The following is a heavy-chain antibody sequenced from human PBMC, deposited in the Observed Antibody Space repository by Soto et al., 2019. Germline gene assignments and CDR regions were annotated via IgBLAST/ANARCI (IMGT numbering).Heavy chain of an antibody. J-gene: IGHJ4*02. CDR1: GGSISSGGYS. CDR3: ARVQDY. D-gene: IGHD1-1*01. V-gene: IGHV4-30-2*01. CDR2: MYHSGST. Sequence: SETLSLTCAVSGGSISSGGYSWSWIRQPPGKGLEWIGYMYHSGSTYYNPSLKSRVTISIDGSKNQFSLKLSSVTAADTAVYYRARVQDYWGQGILVTVSS.